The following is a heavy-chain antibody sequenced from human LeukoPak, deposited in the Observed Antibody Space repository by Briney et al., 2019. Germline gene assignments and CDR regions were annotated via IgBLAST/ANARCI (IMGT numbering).Heavy chain of an antibody. D-gene: IGHD2-8*02. CDR2: IRYDGANK. CDR3: TRNQGYCTGGGCYIDY. V-gene: IGHV3-30*02. Sequence: GGSLRLSCAASGFTFASYGMHWVRHAPGKGLEWVALIRYDGANKYYTDSVKGRFTISKDNSKNTLYLQMNSLRAEDTAVYYCTRNQGYCTGGGCYIDYWGQGTLVTVSS. J-gene: IGHJ4*02. CDR1: GFTFASYG.